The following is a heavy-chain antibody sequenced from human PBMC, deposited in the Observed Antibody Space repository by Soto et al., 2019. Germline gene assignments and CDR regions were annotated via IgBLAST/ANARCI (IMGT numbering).Heavy chain of an antibody. J-gene: IGHJ4*02. V-gene: IGHV1-18*01. D-gene: IGHD5-12*01. CDR3: ARDLGGYNSIAAY. Sequence: QVQLVQSGAEVKKPGASVKVSCKASGYTFTSHGITWVRQAPGQGLEWMGWISAYNGNTNYTQKLQGRLXXTXDXXTSTAYMELRSLRSDDTAVYYCARDLGGYNSIAAYWGQGALVTVSS. CDR1: GYTFTSHG. CDR2: ISAYNGNT.